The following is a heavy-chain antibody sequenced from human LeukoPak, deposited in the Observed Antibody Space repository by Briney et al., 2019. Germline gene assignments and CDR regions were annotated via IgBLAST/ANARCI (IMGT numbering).Heavy chain of an antibody. V-gene: IGHV3-21*01. Sequence: PGGSLRLSCTASGFTLTNYTMNWVRQAPGKGLEWVSSISSSSSYIYYADSVKGRFTISRDNAKNSLYLQMNSLRAEDTAVYYCARVHEYRTYYFDYWGQGTLVTVSS. CDR2: ISSSSSYI. CDR1: GFTLTNYT. D-gene: IGHD1-14*01. J-gene: IGHJ4*02. CDR3: ARVHEYRTYYFDY.